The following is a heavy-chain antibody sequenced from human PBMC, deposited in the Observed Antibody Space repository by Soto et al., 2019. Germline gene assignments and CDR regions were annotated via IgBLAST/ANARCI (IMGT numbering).Heavy chain of an antibody. D-gene: IGHD1-7*01. Sequence: LSLTCAVSGYSISSGYYWGWIRQPPGKGLEWIGSIYHSGSTYYNPSLKSRVTISVDTSKNQFSLKLSSVTAEDTAVYYCATGGELELSAFELWGQGTMVTVS. CDR2: IYHSGST. CDR1: GYSISSGYY. J-gene: IGHJ3*01. V-gene: IGHV4-38-2*01. CDR3: ATGGELELSAFEL.